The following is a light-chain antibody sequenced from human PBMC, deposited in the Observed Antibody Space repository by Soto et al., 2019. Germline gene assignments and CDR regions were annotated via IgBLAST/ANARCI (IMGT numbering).Light chain of an antibody. CDR3: CLYIGATTYV. Sequence: QSVLTQPPSVSATPGQKVTISCSGSSSNVGSNFVSWYQQLPGTAPKLLIYDNDKRPSEIPDRFSGSKSGTSVTLGITGLQTGDEGDYYCCLYIGATTYVFGTGTKVTVL. V-gene: IGLV1-51*01. CDR1: SSNVGSNF. J-gene: IGLJ1*01. CDR2: DND.